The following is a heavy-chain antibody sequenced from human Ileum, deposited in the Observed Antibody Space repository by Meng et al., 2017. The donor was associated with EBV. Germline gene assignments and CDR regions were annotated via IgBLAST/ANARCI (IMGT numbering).Heavy chain of an antibody. Sequence: QAQLQESGPGLGEPSQSRSLTCTVSGGSISSGDYYWSWIRPPPGKGLEWIGYIYDSGSTYYNPSLKSRVTISVDTSKNQFSLKLSSVTAAHKAVYYCASGPTTYFDYWGQGTLVTVSS. CDR1: GGSISSGDYY. D-gene: IGHD1-14*01. V-gene: IGHV4-30-4*01. CDR2: IYDSGST. CDR3: ASGPTTYFDY. J-gene: IGHJ4*02.